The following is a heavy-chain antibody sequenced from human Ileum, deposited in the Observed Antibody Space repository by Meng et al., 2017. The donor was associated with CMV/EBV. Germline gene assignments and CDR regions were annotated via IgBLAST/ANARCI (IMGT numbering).Heavy chain of an antibody. CDR2: IREDAGDI. D-gene: IGHD1-26*01. V-gene: IGHV3-7*01. CDR3: ARDLVGTKATFDY. CDR1: GFTLSNYW. J-gene: IGHJ4*02. Sequence: GESLKISCAASGFTLSNYWMSWVRQAPGKGLEWVANIREDAGDIYYVGSVKGRFTISRDNAKNLVYLEMNSLRAEDTAVYYCARDLVGTKATFDYWGQGKLVTVSS.